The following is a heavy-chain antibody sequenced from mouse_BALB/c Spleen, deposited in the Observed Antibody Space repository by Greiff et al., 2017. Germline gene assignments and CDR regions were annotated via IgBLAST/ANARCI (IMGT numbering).Heavy chain of an antibody. V-gene: IGHV5-12-1*01. CDR2: ISSGGGST. Sequence: DVHLVESGGGLVKPGGSLKLSCAASGFAFSSYDMSWVRQTPKKRLEWVAYISSGGGSTYYPDTVKGRFTISRDNAKNTLYLQMSSLKSEDTAMYYCARLYYYGSSPYYFDYWGQGTTLTVSS. J-gene: IGHJ2*01. CDR1: GFAFSSYD. CDR3: ARLYYYGSSPYYFDY. D-gene: IGHD1-1*01.